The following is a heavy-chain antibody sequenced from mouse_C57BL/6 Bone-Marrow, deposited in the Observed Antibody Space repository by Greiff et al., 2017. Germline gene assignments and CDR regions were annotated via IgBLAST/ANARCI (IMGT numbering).Heavy chain of an antibody. V-gene: IGHV1-54*01. J-gene: IGHJ2*01. CDR3: ARSEVNFKKRY. Sequence: QVQLKESGAELVRPGTSVKVSCKASGYAFTNYLIEWVKQRPGQGLEWIGVINPGSGGTTYNEKFKGKATLTADKSSSTAYMQLSSLTYEDSAVYFCARSEVNFKKRYWGKGTTLTVSS. D-gene: IGHD2-13*01. CDR2: INPGSGGT. CDR1: GYAFTNYL.